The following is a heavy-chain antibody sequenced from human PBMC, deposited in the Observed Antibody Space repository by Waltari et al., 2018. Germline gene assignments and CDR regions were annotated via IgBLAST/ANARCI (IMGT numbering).Heavy chain of an antibody. J-gene: IGHJ4*02. D-gene: IGHD3-10*01. CDR2: NYTGASVT. CDR3: ARQSVGSGSYYDDY. CDR1: GYSFTNYW. V-gene: IGHV5-51*01. Sequence: EVQLVQSGAEVKKPGESLKISCKGSGYSFTNYWIAWVRQMPGKGLEWIRINYTGASVTRYSPSFQGQVTISADKSISTASLHWSSLKGLDTAMYYCARQSVGSGSYYDDYWGQGTLVTVSS.